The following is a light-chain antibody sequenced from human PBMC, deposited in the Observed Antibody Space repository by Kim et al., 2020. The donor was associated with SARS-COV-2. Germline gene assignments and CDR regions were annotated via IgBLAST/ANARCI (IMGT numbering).Light chain of an antibody. CDR3: QQRGS. CDR2: GAS. CDR1: RGVSNY. Sequence: GTQSLSPRNKATLSCRASRGVSNYIDWYQRRPGKATRLLISGASKRAAGIPARVSGSGSGTDFTLTISRLEPGDSAVYFCQQRGSFGQGTRLEIK. V-gene: IGKV3-11*01. J-gene: IGKJ5*01.